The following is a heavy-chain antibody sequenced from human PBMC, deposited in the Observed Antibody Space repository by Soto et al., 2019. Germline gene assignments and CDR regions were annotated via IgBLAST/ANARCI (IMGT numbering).Heavy chain of an antibody. Sequence: PSETLSLTCAVYGGSFSGYYWSWIRQPPGKGLEWIGEINHSGSTNYNPSLKSRVTISVDTSKNQFSLKLSSVTAADTAVYYCAILSASGIRFLEWLLVDYWGQGTLVTVSS. CDR1: GGSFSGYY. D-gene: IGHD3-3*01. CDR3: AILSASGIRFLEWLLVDY. J-gene: IGHJ4*02. V-gene: IGHV4-34*01. CDR2: INHSGST.